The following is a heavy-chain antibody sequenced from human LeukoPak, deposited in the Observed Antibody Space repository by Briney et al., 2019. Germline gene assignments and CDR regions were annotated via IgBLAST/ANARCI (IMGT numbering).Heavy chain of an antibody. CDR1: GYTFTNYG. CDR3: ARDFRGAAQPFDY. J-gene: IGHJ4*02. V-gene: IGHV1-18*01. CDR2: ISAHNGNI. D-gene: IGHD3-10*01. Sequence: GASVKVSCKASGYTFTNYGISWVRQAPGQGLEWMGWISAHNGNINYAQKLRGRVTMTTDTSTSTAYMDLRSLRSDDTAIYYCARDFRGAAQPFDYWGQGTLVTVSS.